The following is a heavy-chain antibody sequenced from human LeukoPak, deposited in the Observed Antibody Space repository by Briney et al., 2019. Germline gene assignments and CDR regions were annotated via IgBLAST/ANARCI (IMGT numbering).Heavy chain of an antibody. D-gene: IGHD1-26*01. CDR1: GYIFTDYW. Sequence: GESLKISCQASGYIFTDYWIGWVRQMPGKGLEWMGIIYPGDSDTRYSPSFQGQVTISVDKSINTAYLQWSSLKASDTAMYYCARPIILGATHPLDFWGQGTLVTVSS. CDR3: ARPIILGATHPLDF. J-gene: IGHJ4*02. V-gene: IGHV5-51*01. CDR2: IYPGDSDT.